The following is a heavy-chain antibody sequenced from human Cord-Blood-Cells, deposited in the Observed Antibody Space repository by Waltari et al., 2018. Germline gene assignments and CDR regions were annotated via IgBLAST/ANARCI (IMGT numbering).Heavy chain of an antibody. CDR2: TYYRSKWYN. J-gene: IGHJ3*02. CDR1: SAA. D-gene: IGHD7-27*01. Sequence: SAAWNWIRQSPSRGLEWLGRTYYRSKWYNDYAVSVKSRITTSPDTAKNRFSLQLNSVTPEDTAVYYCARELGDAFDIWGQGTMVTVSS. V-gene: IGHV6-1*01. CDR3: ARELGDAFDI.